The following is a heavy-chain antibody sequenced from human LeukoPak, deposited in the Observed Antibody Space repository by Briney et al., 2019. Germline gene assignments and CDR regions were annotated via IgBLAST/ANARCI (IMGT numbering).Heavy chain of an antibody. Sequence: GGSLRLSCAASGFTFSSYGMHWVRQAPGKGLEWVAVIWYDGSNKYYADSVKGRFTISRDNSKNTLYLQMNSLRAEDTAVYYCARVEGGLQYLTLDPWGQGTLVTVSS. D-gene: IGHD4-11*01. CDR2: IWYDGSNK. V-gene: IGHV3-33*01. CDR3: ARVEGGLQYLTLDP. J-gene: IGHJ5*02. CDR1: GFTFSSYG.